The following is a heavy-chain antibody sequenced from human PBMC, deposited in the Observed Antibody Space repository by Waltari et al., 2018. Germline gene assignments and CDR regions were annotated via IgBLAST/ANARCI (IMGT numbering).Heavy chain of an antibody. CDR1: GFTFSSYA. CDR3: ARDRNDYFDY. Sequence: QVQLVESGGGVVQPGRSLRLSCAASGFTFSSYAMHWVRQAPGKGLEWVAVISYDGSNKYYADSVKGRFTISRDNSKNTLYLQMNSLRAEDMAVYYCARDRNDYFDYWGQGTLVTVSS. CDR2: ISYDGSNK. J-gene: IGHJ4*02. V-gene: IGHV3-30-3*01. D-gene: IGHD2-8*01.